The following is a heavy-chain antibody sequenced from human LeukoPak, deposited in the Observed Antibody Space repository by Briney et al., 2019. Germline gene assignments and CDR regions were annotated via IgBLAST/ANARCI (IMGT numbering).Heavy chain of an antibody. CDR3: ATWGSGYSGYDGVGAFDI. CDR1: GYTLTELS. Sequence: ASVKVSCKVSGYTLTELSMHWVRQAPGKGLEWMGGFDPEDGGTIYAQKFQGRVTMTEDTSTDTAYMELSSLRSEDTAVYYCATWGSGYSGYDGVGAFDIWGQGTMVTVSS. D-gene: IGHD5-12*01. CDR2: FDPEDGGT. V-gene: IGHV1-24*01. J-gene: IGHJ3*02.